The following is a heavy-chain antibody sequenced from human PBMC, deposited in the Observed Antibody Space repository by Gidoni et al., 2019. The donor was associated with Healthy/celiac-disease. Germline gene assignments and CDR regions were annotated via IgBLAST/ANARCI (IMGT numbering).Heavy chain of an antibody. CDR1: GFPFRRHA. CDR3: ARDRVVPAAIYYYYGMDV. J-gene: IGHJ6*02. Sequence: QVQLVGSGGGGVQPGRSLRLSCAASGFPFRRHAMHWVLQAPGKGLEWVAVISYDGSNKYYADSVKGRFTISRDNSKNTLYLQMNSLRAEDTAVYYCARDRVVPAAIYYYYGMDVWGQGTTVTVSS. D-gene: IGHD2-2*01. V-gene: IGHV3-30*04. CDR2: ISYDGSNK.